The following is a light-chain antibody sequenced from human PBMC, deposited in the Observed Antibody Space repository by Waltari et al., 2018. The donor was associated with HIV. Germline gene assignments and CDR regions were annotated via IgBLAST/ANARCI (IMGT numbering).Light chain of an antibody. V-gene: IGLV2-8*01. CDR3: SSYEGSNTYV. Sequence: QPALTQPPSASGSPGQSVTISFTGSSSDVGGYNYVPWYQQHPDKAPKLVIYRATDRAPGVPDRFSAAKSGNTASLTISGLQAEDEADYYCSSYEGSNTYVFGTGTKVTVL. CDR2: RAT. J-gene: IGLJ1*01. CDR1: SSDVGGYNY.